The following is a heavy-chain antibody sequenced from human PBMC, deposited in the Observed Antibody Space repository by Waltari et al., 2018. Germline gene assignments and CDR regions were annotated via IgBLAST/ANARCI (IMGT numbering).Heavy chain of an antibody. CDR3: ARGAYSSSSYALDY. J-gene: IGHJ4*02. D-gene: IGHD6-6*01. Sequence: QVQLVQSGAEVKKPGASVKVSCKASGYTFTGYYMHWVRQAPGQGLGWMGRINPNRGGTNEAQKFQGRVTMTMDTSISTAYMELSRLRSDDTAGYYCARGAYSSSSYALDYWGQGTLVTVSS. CDR2: INPNRGGT. CDR1: GYTFTGYY. V-gene: IGHV1-2*06.